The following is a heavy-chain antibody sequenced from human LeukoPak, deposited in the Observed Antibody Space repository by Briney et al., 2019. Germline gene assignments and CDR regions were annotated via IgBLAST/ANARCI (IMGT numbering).Heavy chain of an antibody. Sequence: SETLSLTCTVSGGSISSYYWRWIRQPPGKGLEWIGYIYYSGSTNYNPSLKSRVTISVDTSKNQFSLKLSSVTAADTAVYYCARCPSHKRNAFDIWGQGTMVTVSS. CDR1: GGSISSYY. J-gene: IGHJ3*02. D-gene: IGHD2-21*01. CDR3: ARCPSHKRNAFDI. CDR2: IYYSGST. V-gene: IGHV4-59*01.